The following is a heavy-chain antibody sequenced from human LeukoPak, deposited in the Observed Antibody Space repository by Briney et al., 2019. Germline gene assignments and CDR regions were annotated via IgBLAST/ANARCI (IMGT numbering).Heavy chain of an antibody. Sequence: GASVKVSCKASGFTFTTYYIHWVRRAPGQGLEWMGWINPNSGATNYAQKFQGRVTMTRDTSISTAYMELSGLRSDDTAVYYCARDGSASYDYWGQGTLVTVSS. CDR3: ARDGSASYDY. CDR2: INPNSGAT. D-gene: IGHD3-10*01. V-gene: IGHV1-2*02. J-gene: IGHJ4*02. CDR1: GFTFTTYY.